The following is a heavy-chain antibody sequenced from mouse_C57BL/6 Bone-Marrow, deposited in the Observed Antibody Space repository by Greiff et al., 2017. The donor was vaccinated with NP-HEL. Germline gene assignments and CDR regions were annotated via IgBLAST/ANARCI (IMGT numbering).Heavy chain of an antibody. CDR1: GYTFTSYW. CDR2: IDPSDSYT. V-gene: IGHV1-69*01. Sequence: VQLQQSGAELVMPGASVKLSCKASGYTFTSYWMHWVKQRPGQGLEWIGEIDPSDSYTNYNQKFKGKSTLTVDKSSSTAYMQLSSLTSEDSAVYYCARGLGYWGQGTSVTVSS. J-gene: IGHJ4*01. CDR3: ARGLGY. D-gene: IGHD3-3*01.